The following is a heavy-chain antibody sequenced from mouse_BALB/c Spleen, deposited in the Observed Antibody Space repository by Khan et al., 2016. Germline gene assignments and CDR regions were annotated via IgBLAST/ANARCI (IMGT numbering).Heavy chain of an antibody. Sequence: EVQLQESGPSLAKPSQTLSLTCSVTGDSITSGHWNWIRKFPGNKFDFMGYISHSGDSYYNPSLKSRISITRDTSKTQYYLQLNSVATEDTATYYGATGDYYGSAFAYWGQGTLVTVSA. CDR3: ATGDYYGSAFAY. J-gene: IGHJ3*01. CDR1: GDSITSGH. D-gene: IGHD1-2*01. V-gene: IGHV3-8*02. CDR2: ISHSGDS.